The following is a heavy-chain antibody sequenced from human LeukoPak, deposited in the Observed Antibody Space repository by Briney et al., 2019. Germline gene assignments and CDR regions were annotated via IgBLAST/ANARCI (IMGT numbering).Heavy chain of an antibody. J-gene: IGHJ4*02. D-gene: IGHD4-17*01. CDR2: ITSSGNTI. V-gene: IGHV3-48*03. CDR3: ARLTTMTTTGGPFDY. CDR1: GFTFSSYE. Sequence: GGSLRLSCAASGFTFSSYEMNWVRQAPGKGLEWVSYITSSGNTIYYADSVKGRFTISRDNAKDSLYLQMNSLRAEDTAVYYCARLTTMTTTGGPFDYWGQGTLVTVSS.